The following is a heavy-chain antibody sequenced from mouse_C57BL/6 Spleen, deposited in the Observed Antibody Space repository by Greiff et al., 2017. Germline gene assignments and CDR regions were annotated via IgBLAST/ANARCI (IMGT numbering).Heavy chain of an antibody. V-gene: IGHV1-53*01. CDR3: ARYPGSSLLFDY. Sequence: QVQLQQPGTELVKPGASVKLSCTASGYTFTSYWMHWVKQRPGQGLEWIGKINPSNGGTNYNEKFKSKATLTVDKSSSTAYMQLSSLTSEDSAVYYCARYPGSSLLFDYWGQGTTLTVSS. CDR1: GYTFTSYW. D-gene: IGHD1-1*01. CDR2: INPSNGGT. J-gene: IGHJ2*01.